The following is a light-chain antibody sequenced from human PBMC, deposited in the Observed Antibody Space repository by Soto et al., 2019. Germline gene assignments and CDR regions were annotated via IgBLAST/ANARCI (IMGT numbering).Light chain of an antibody. Sequence: DIQMTQSPSSLSAFVGDRVTITCRASQNINTYLNWYQQKPGKAPKVLIYAASSLQSGVPSRFSGSGPGTDFTLTISSLQPEDFATYYCQQSSTVLWTFGQGTKVEIK. V-gene: IGKV1-39*01. CDR3: QQSSTVLWT. CDR2: AAS. CDR1: QNINTY. J-gene: IGKJ1*01.